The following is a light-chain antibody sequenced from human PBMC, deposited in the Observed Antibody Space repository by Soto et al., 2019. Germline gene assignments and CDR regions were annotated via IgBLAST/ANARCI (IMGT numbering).Light chain of an antibody. CDR3: QQFSSYPLT. Sequence: EFALTQSPGTLSLSPGERATLSCRASQTVRNNYLAWYQQKPGQAPRLLIYDASSRATGIPGRFSGGGSGTDFTLTISRLEPEDFAVYYCQQFSSYPLTFGGGTKVDIK. J-gene: IGKJ4*01. CDR2: DAS. V-gene: IGKV3-20*01. CDR1: QTVRNNY.